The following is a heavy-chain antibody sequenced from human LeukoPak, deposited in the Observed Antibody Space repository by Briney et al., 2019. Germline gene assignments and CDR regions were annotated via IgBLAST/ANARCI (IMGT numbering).Heavy chain of an antibody. CDR2: IYSGGST. V-gene: IGHV3-66*01. CDR3: AKVSSRGTMVRGVISPDFDY. CDR1: EFSVGSNY. D-gene: IGHD3-10*01. J-gene: IGHJ4*02. Sequence: GGSLRLSCAASEFSVGSNYMTWVRQAPGKGLEWVSLIYSGGSTYYADSVKGRFTISRDNSKNTLYLQMNSLRAEDTAVYYCAKVSSRGTMVRGVISPDFDYWGQGTLVTVSS.